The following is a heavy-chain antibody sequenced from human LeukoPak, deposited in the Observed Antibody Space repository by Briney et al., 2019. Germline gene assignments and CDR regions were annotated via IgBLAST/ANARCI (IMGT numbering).Heavy chain of an antibody. CDR2: LYSGGDT. CDR3: GRGGRWELTDY. J-gene: IGHJ4*02. D-gene: IGHD3-10*01. V-gene: IGHV3-53*01. Sequence: PGGSLRLSCAASGFTFSSYAMSWVRQAPGKGLEWVSVLYSGGDTHYADSVKGRFTISRDNSKNTLYLEMTNLRVEDTAVYYCGRGGRWELTDYWGQGTLVAVSS. CDR1: GFTFSSYA.